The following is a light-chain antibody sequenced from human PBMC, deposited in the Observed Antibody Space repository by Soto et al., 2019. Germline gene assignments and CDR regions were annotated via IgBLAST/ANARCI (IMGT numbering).Light chain of an antibody. V-gene: IGLV2-14*03. CDR1: SSDVGRYNY. CDR2: DVS. Sequence: QSVLTQPASVSGSPGQSITISCTGTSSDVGRYNYVSWYQQHPGKAPKLMIYDVSNRPSGVSDRFSGSKSGNTASLTISGLQAEDEADYYCGSYTSGSTFVVFGGGTKLTVL. J-gene: IGLJ3*02. CDR3: GSYTSGSTFVV.